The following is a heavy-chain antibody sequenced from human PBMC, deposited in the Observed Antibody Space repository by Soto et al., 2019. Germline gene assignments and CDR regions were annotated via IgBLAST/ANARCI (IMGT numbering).Heavy chain of an antibody. CDR1: GFTLSSYG. V-gene: IGHV3-33*01. J-gene: IGHJ4*02. Sequence: QVQLVESGGGVVQPGRSLRLSCAASGFTLSSYGMHWVRQAPGKGLEWVAVIWYDGDKKYYADSVKVRFTISRDESKNTVYLQMRSLRGEDTGVYYWARVSAGSESVGGVPAIDFSSFDTWGQGTRVSVSS. D-gene: IGHD2-15*01. CDR2: IWYDGDKK. CDR3: ARVSAGSESVGGVPAIDFSSFDT.